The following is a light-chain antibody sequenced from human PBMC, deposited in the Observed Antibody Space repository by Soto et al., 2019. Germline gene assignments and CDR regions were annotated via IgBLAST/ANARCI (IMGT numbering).Light chain of an antibody. CDR3: QQRHTWPIT. V-gene: IGKV3-11*01. J-gene: IGKJ5*01. CDR2: DTS. CDR1: QTIMGL. Sequence: EIVLTQSPATRALSPGEIATRCFSASQTIMGLLACYQQRPGQAPRLLIYDTSNRATGIPARFSGSGSGTAFTLTIRSLEPADFGVYYCQQRHTWPITFGQGTRLEIK.